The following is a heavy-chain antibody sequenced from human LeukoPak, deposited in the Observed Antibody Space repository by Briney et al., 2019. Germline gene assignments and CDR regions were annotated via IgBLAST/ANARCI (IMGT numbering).Heavy chain of an antibody. CDR2: ISYNGYT. J-gene: IGHJ5*02. Sequence: PSETLSLTCAVSGGSISTYYWSWIRQSPGKGLEWIGYISYNGYTNYNPSLNSRVTMSVDTSKSQFSLRLSSVTASDTAVYYCARHLDYYGSGSYESWGQGTLVTVSS. V-gene: IGHV4-59*08. CDR3: ARHLDYYGSGSYES. D-gene: IGHD3-10*01. CDR1: GGSISTYY.